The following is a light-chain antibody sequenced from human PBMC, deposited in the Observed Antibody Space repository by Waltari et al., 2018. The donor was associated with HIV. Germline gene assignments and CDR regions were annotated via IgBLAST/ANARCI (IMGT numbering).Light chain of an antibody. V-gene: IGKV1-9*01. CDR2: SVS. CDR1: QGVGSY. J-gene: IGKJ4*01. CDR3: QQLKTYPLS. Sequence: IQLTHSPSLLSASAGERLTSTCRATQGVGSYLAWYQQKPGKAPNLLIYSVSILQTGVPSRFSGSGSGTEFTLTITDLQPEDFATYYCQQLKTYPLSFGGGTKVEIK.